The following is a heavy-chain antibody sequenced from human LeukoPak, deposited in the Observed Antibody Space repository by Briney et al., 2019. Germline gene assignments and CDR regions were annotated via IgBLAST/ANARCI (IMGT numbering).Heavy chain of an antibody. V-gene: IGHV3-33*01. CDR3: ARDRSMSGWYIDL. CDR1: GFTFSSYG. Sequence: GGSLRLSCAASGFTFSSYGMHWVRQAPGKGLEWVAAIWYDGSNKYYPDSVQGRFTISRDNSKNTLYLQVNSLGAEDTAVYYCARDRSMSGWYIDLWGRGTLVTVSS. CDR2: IWYDGSNK. J-gene: IGHJ2*01. D-gene: IGHD2/OR15-2a*01.